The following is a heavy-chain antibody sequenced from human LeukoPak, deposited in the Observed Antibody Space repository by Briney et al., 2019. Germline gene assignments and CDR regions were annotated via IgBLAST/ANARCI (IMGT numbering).Heavy chain of an antibody. V-gene: IGHV4-39*01. J-gene: IGHJ4*02. CDR3: ATLGLLRGAGFNLATHFDF. Sequence: SETLSLTCTVSGVSISNNYYYWAWIRQPPGEGLELVGYVHFTGSTFYNSSLKSRVTISADTSQNQFTLSLTSVTAPDTAVHFCATLGLLRGAGFNLATHFDFWGQGTLVTVSS. CDR2: VHFTGST. CDR1: GVSISNNYYY. D-gene: IGHD1-26*01.